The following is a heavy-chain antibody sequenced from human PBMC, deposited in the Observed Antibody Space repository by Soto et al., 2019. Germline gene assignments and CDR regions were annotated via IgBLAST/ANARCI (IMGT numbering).Heavy chain of an antibody. Sequence: QVQLVESGGGVVQPGRSLRLSCAASGFTFSSYGMHWVRQAPGKGLEWVAVIWYDGSNKYYADSVKGRFTISRDNSKNTLYLQMNSLRAEDTAVYYCARDTPLDRYFDYWGQGTLVTVSS. V-gene: IGHV3-33*01. CDR1: GFTFSSYG. CDR3: ARDTPLDRYFDY. J-gene: IGHJ4*02. CDR2: IWYDGSNK.